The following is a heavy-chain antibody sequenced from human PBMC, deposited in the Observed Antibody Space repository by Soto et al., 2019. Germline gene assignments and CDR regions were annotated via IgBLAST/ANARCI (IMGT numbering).Heavy chain of an antibody. CDR2: ISYDGSNK. CDR1: GFTFSSYG. D-gene: IGHD5-12*01. J-gene: IGHJ4*02. CDR3: AKEKRGYDYYFDY. V-gene: IGHV3-30*18. Sequence: SLRLSCAASGFTFSSYGMHWVRQAPGKGLEWVAVISYDGSNKYYADSVKGRFTISRDNSKNTLYLQMNSLRAEDTAVYYCAKEKRGYDYYFDYWGQGTLVTVS.